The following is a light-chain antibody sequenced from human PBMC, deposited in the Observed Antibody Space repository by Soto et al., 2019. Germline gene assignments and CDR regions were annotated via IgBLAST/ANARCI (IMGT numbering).Light chain of an antibody. Sequence: AIQLTQSPSSLSASVGDRVTITCRASQGISSALAWYQQKPGKAPKLLIYDASSLESGVPSRFSGSGSGTDFTLTISSLQPEDFATDYCQQFNNFALTFGGGTKVEIK. CDR2: DAS. V-gene: IGKV1D-13*01. CDR3: QQFNNFALT. CDR1: QGISSA. J-gene: IGKJ4*01.